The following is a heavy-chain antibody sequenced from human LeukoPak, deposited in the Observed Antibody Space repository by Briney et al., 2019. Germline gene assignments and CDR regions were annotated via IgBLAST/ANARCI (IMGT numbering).Heavy chain of an antibody. CDR1: GFNVSTKY. Sequence: QSGGFLRLSCAASGFNVSTKYVNWVRQAPGKGLEWVSAIYSGGTTYYADSVKGRFTISRDNSKNTLYLQMNSLRAEDAAVYYCARDHAISVAGSGLDYWGQGTLVTVSA. CDR2: IYSGGTT. J-gene: IGHJ4*02. V-gene: IGHV3-66*01. D-gene: IGHD6-19*01. CDR3: ARDHAISVAGSGLDY.